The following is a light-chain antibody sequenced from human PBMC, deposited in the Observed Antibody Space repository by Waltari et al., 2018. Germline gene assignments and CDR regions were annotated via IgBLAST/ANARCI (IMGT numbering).Light chain of an antibody. J-gene: IGLJ3*02. Sequence: QSVLTQPPSASGTPGQRVTISCSGSSSNIGPNTVNWYQHPPGTAPKLLIHNNNQGPSGVPDRFSGSKSGTSASLAIIGLQSEDDADYYCAAWDGRLDAWVFGGGTKLTVL. CDR1: SSNIGPNT. V-gene: IGLV1-44*01. CDR2: NNN. CDR3: AAWDGRLDAWV.